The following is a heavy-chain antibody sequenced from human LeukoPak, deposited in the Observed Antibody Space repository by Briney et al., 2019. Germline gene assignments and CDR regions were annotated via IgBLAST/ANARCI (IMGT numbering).Heavy chain of an antibody. CDR2: IYHSGST. CDR1: GGSISSSNW. V-gene: IGHV4-4*02. CDR3: AREGLRCGGDCHAFDY. D-gene: IGHD2-21*01. J-gene: IGHJ4*02. Sequence: SETLSLTCTVSGGSISSSNWWSWVRQPPGKGLEWIGEIYHSGSTNYNPSLKSRVTISVDTSKNQFSLKLRSVTAADTAVYFCAREGLRCGGDCHAFDYWGQGTLVTVS.